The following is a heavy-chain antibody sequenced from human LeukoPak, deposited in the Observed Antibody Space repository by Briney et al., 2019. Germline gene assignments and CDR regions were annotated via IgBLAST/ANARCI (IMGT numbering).Heavy chain of an antibody. Sequence: GWSLRLSCAASGFTFSNAWMSWVRQAPGKGLESVGRIKSKTDGGTTDYAAPVKGRFTISRDDSKNTLYLQMNSLKTEDTAVYYCTTSLTYYYGSSGYQRIDYWGQGTLVTVSS. CDR2: IKSKTDGGTT. J-gene: IGHJ4*02. CDR1: GFTFSNAW. V-gene: IGHV3-15*01. CDR3: TTSLTYYYGSSGYQRIDY. D-gene: IGHD3-22*01.